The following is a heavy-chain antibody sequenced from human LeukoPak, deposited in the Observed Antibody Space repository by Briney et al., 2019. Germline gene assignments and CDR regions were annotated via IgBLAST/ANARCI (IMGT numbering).Heavy chain of an antibody. CDR2: IYPSDSHT. D-gene: IGHD2-2*01. V-gene: IGHV5-51*01. CDR3: ARVVGAAPFDC. CDR1: GYSVSSYW. Sequence: GESLKISCQGSGYSVSSYWIAWVRQMPGKGLEWMGVIYPSDSHTTYSPSFQGRVTISADKSINTAYLQWNSLQASDTAIYYCARVVGAAPFDCWGQGTLVTVSS. J-gene: IGHJ4*02.